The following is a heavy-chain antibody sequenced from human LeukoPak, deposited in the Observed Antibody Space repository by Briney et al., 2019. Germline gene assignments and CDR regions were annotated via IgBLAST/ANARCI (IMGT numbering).Heavy chain of an antibody. CDR1: GFTFSSYT. J-gene: IGHJ4*02. Sequence: GGSLRLSCVASGFTFSSYTMFWVRQAPGKGLEWLAIVSYDGSNTYYADSVKGRFTISRDNSKNTLYLQMNSLRAEDTAVYYCAKVVVPAAIFSAFDYWGQGTLVTVSS. CDR3: AKVVVPAAIFSAFDY. CDR2: VSYDGSNT. D-gene: IGHD2-2*01. V-gene: IGHV3-30*04.